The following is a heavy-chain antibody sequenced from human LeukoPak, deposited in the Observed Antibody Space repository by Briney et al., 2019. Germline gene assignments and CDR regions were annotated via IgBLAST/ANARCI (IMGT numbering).Heavy chain of an antibody. J-gene: IGHJ4*02. Sequence: PSETLSLTCTVSSGSITSYYWSWIRQPPGKGLEYIGHIYYTGTTDYNPSLKSRVTMSVDTSRSQFSLRLISVTASDTAVYFCAGAPNQYYFDYWGQGTLVAVSS. CDR1: SGSITSYY. CDR3: AGAPNQYYFDY. D-gene: IGHD2/OR15-2a*01. CDR2: IYYTGTT. V-gene: IGHV4-59*01.